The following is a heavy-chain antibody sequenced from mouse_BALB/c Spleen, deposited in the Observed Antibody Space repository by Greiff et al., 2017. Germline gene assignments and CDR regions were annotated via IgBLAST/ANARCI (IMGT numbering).Heavy chain of an antibody. CDR2: ILPGSGST. CDR1: GYTFSSYW. Sequence: QVQLQQYGAELMKPGASVKISCKATGYTFSSYWIEWVKQRPGHGLEWIGEILPGSGSTNYNEKFKGKATFTADTSSNTAYMQLSSLTSEDSAVYYCAREEVRRGYYAMDYWGQGTSVTVSS. D-gene: IGHD2-14*01. J-gene: IGHJ4*01. CDR3: AREEVRRGYYAMDY. V-gene: IGHV1-9*01.